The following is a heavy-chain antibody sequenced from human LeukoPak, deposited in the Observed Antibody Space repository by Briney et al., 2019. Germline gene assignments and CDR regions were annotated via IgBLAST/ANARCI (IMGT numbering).Heavy chain of an antibody. V-gene: IGHV4-4*09. CDR3: ARHARRDAYNPNDY. CDR2: IHSTGTT. CDR1: GGSISSYY. J-gene: IGHJ4*02. Sequence: PSETLSLICTVSGGSISSYYWSWIRQPPGKELQWVGYIHSTGTTKFNPSLESQVTMSVDTSKNQFSLKLSSVTAADTAVYYCARHARRDAYNPNDYWGQGTLVTVSS. D-gene: IGHD5-24*01.